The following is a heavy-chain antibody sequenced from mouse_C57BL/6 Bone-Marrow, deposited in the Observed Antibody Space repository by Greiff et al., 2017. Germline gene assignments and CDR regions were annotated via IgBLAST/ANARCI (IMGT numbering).Heavy chain of an antibody. CDR1: GIAFSRYW. CDR3: ARDERYAMDD. CDR2: INPDSSTI. J-gene: IGHJ4*01. Sequence: EVQLQESGGGLVQPGGSLKLSCAASGIAFSRYWMSWVRRAPGKGLEWIGEINPDSSTINYAPSLKAKFIISRDNAKNTQYLQMSKVRSEDTALYYCARDERYAMDDWGQGTSVTVSS. V-gene: IGHV4-1*01.